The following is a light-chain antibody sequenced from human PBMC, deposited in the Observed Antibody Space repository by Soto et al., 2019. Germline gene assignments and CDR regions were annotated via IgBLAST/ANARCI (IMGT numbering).Light chain of an antibody. Sequence: LYCTGTNSDSGSYNYVSWYQQHPGKAPKLMIYDVSDRPSGVSNRFSGSKSGNTASLTISGLQAEDEADYYCSSYTSSRTPXVFGTGTKVTVL. CDR2: DVS. CDR1: NSDSGSYNY. J-gene: IGLJ1*01. CDR3: SSYTSSRTPXV. V-gene: IGLV2-14*04.